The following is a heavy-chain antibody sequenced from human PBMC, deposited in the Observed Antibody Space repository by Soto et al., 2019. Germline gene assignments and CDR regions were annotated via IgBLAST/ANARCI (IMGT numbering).Heavy chain of an antibody. V-gene: IGHV3-30-3*01. D-gene: IGHD3-3*01. J-gene: IGHJ4*02. CDR3: SRGWFLEWNEKDLDY. Sequence: LRLSCAASGFTFSSYAMHWVRQAPGKGLEWVAVISYDGSNKYYADSAEGRFTISRDNSKNSLYLQMNSLRAEDTAVYYCSRGWFLEWNEKDLDYWGQGTLVTVSS. CDR2: ISYDGSNK. CDR1: GFTFSSYA.